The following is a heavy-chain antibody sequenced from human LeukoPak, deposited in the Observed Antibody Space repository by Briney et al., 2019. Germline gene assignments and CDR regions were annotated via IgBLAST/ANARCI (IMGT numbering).Heavy chain of an antibody. Sequence: SETLSLTCAVYGGSFSGYYWSWIRQPPGKGLEWIGEINHSGSTNYNPPLKSRVTISVDTSKNQFSLKLSSVTAADTAVYYCARVGSIWGQGTLVTVSS. CDR2: INHSGST. V-gene: IGHV4-34*01. CDR3: ARVGSI. CDR1: GGSFSGYY. J-gene: IGHJ4*02. D-gene: IGHD6-25*01.